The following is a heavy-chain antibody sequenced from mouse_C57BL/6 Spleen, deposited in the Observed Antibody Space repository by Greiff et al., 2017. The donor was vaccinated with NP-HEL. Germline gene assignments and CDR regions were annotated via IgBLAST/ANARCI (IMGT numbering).Heavy chain of an antibody. CDR1: GFTFSSYA. D-gene: IGHD1-1*01. J-gene: IGHJ4*01. V-gene: IGHV5-4*03. CDR2: ISDGGSYT. CDR3: ARTTVVAMDAMDY. Sequence: EVMLVESGGGLVKPGGSLKLSCAASGFTFSSYAMSWVRQTPEKRLEWVATISDGGSYTYYPDNVKGRFTISRDNAKNNLYLQMSHLKSEDTAMYYCARTTVVAMDAMDYWGQGTSVTVSS.